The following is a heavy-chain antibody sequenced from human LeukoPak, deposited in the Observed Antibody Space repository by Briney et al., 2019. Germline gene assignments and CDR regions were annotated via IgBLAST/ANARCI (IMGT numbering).Heavy chain of an antibody. Sequence: GGSLRLSCAASGFTFSRYAMSWVRQAPGKGLEWVSAISGSGGSTYYADSVKGRFTISRDNSKNTLYLQMNTLRAEDTAVYYCARGLRYFDWLFGYWGQGTLVTVSS. CDR3: ARGLRYFDWLFGY. V-gene: IGHV3-23*01. D-gene: IGHD3-9*01. CDR2: ISGSGGST. J-gene: IGHJ4*02. CDR1: GFTFSRYA.